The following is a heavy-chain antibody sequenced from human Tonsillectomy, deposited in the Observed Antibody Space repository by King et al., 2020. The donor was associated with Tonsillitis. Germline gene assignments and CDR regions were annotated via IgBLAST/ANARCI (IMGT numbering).Heavy chain of an antibody. V-gene: IGHV3-23*04. Sequence: VQLVESGGGLVQPGGSLRLSCAASGFTFSSYAMSWVRQAPGKGLEWVSAISCSGGSTYYADAVKGRFTISRDNSKNTLYLQMNSLRAEDTAVYYCAKASSNYDILTGYYYFDYWGQGTLVTVSS. J-gene: IGHJ4*02. D-gene: IGHD3-9*01. CDR3: AKASSNYDILTGYYYFDY. CDR1: GFTFSSYA. CDR2: ISCSGGST.